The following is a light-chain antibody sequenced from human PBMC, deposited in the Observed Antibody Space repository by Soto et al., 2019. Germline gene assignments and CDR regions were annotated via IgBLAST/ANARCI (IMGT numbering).Light chain of an antibody. Sequence: EIVLTQSPGTLSLSPGERATLSCRASQSLSSSYLAWYQQKPGQAPRLLIYGASSRATAIPDRFSGSGSGTDFTLTINRLEPEDFAVYYCQHFGSSLTFGQGTRLEIK. J-gene: IGKJ5*01. V-gene: IGKV3-20*01. CDR1: QSLSSSY. CDR2: GAS. CDR3: QHFGSSLT.